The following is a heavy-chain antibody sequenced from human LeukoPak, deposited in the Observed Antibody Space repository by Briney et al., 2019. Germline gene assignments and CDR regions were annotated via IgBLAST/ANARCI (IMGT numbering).Heavy chain of an antibody. Sequence: GRSLRLSCAASGFTFSSYGMHWVRQAPGKGLEWVAVMSYDGSNKYYADSVKGRFTISRDNSKNTLYLQMNSLRAEDTAVYYCAKGPGGAMVFWGQGTLVTVSS. J-gene: IGHJ4*02. CDR3: AKGPGGAMVF. CDR2: MSYDGSNK. V-gene: IGHV3-30*18. D-gene: IGHD5-18*01. CDR1: GFTFSSYG.